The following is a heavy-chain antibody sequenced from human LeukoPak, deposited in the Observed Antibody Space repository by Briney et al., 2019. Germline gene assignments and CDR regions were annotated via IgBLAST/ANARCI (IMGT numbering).Heavy chain of an antibody. J-gene: IGHJ4*02. CDR2: INPKNGDT. Sequence: ASVKVSCKASGYTFSGFYINWVRQAPGQGLEWMGWINPKNGDTHYAQDFLCRVTMTRDTSISTAYMELSRLTSDGTAVYYCARDGRLRNGYDNFYIWGQGTLVTVSS. CDR1: GYTFSGFY. CDR3: ARDGRLRNGYDNFYI. V-gene: IGHV1-2*02. D-gene: IGHD5-18*01.